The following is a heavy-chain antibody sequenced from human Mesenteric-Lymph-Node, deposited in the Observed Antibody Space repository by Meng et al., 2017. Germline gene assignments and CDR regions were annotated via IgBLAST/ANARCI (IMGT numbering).Heavy chain of an antibody. CDR1: GYTFTSYY. V-gene: IGHV1-8*01. Sequence: HGELVTCGAAVKMPGASVQSSSNAPGYTFTSYYISWVRQANGQGLEWMGWMNPNSGNTGYAQKFQGRVTMTRNTSISTAYMELSSLRSEDTAVYYCASTSPQFDYWGQGTLVTVSS. CDR2: MNPNSGNT. D-gene: IGHD3-16*01. J-gene: IGHJ4*02. CDR3: ASTSPQFDY.